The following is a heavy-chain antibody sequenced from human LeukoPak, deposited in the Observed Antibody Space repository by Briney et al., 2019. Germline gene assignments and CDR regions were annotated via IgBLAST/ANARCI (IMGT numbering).Heavy chain of an antibody. J-gene: IGHJ2*01. CDR3: AKDSAQSTRDYDYWCFDL. Sequence: PGGSLRPSCAASGFTFSSYAMSWVRQAPGKGLEWVSAISGSGGSTYYADSVKGRFTISRDNSKNTLYLQMNSLRAEDTAVYYCAKDSAQSTRDYDYWCFDLWGRGTLVTVSS. V-gene: IGHV3-23*01. D-gene: IGHD4-17*01. CDR2: ISGSGGST. CDR1: GFTFSSYA.